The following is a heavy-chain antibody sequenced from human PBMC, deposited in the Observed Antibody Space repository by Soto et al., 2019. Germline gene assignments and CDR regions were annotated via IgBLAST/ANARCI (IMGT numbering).Heavy chain of an antibody. J-gene: IGHJ1*01. V-gene: IGHV3-15*01. CDR2: IKSKTDGGTT. CDR3: TCPGYDFWSGSPAEYFQH. CDR1: GFTFSNAW. Sequence: GGPLRLSCAASGFTFSNAWMSWVRQAPGKGLEWVGRIKSKTDGGTTDYAAPVKGRFTISRDDSKNTLYLQMNSLKTEDTAVYYCTCPGYDFWSGSPAEYFQHWGQGTLVTVSS. D-gene: IGHD3-3*01.